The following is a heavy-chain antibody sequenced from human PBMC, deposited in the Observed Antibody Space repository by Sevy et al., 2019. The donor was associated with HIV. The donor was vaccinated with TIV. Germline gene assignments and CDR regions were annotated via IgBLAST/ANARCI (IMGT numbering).Heavy chain of an antibody. CDR3: ARARGRGLPGDY. CDR1: GGSISSGDYY. V-gene: IGHV4-30-4*01. CDR2: IYYSGST. Sequence: SETLSLTCTVSGGSISSGDYYWSWIRQPPGKGPEWIGYIYYSGSTYYNPSLKSRVTISVDTSKNQFSLKLSSVTAADTAVYYCARARGRGLPGDYWGQGTLVTVSS. J-gene: IGHJ4*02. D-gene: IGHD5-18*01.